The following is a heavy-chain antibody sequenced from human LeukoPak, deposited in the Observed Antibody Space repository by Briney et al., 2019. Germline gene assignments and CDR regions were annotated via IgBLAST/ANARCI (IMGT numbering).Heavy chain of an antibody. D-gene: IGHD3-22*01. CDR3: ARVTYYYDSSGYYYSNDY. CDR1: GHTFTSYD. CDR2: MNPNSGNT. Sequence: ASVKVSCKASGHTFTSYDINWVRQATGQGLEWMGWMNPNSGNTNYAQKLQGRVTMTTDTSTSTAYMELRSLRSDDTAVYYCARVTYYYDSSGYYYSNDYWGQGTLVTVSS. J-gene: IGHJ4*02. V-gene: IGHV1-18*01.